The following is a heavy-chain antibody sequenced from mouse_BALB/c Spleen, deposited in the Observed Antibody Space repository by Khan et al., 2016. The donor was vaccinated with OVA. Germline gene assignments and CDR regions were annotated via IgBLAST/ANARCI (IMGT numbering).Heavy chain of an antibody. Sequence: EVQLQQSGPELVKPGTSVKISCKASGYTFTDYNMGWVKQSHGKSLEWIGDINPNNGSTNYNQTFKGKATMTVDKSSNTAYMELSSLTSEDTVFYYCARGVYGSRGAWFAYWGQGTLVTVSA. D-gene: IGHD1-1*01. J-gene: IGHJ3*01. V-gene: IGHV1-18*01. CDR1: GYTFTDYN. CDR3: ARGVYGSRGAWFAY. CDR2: INPNNGST.